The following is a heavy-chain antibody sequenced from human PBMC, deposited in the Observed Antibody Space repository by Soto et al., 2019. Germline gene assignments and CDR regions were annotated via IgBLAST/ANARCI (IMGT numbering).Heavy chain of an antibody. Sequence: PGGSLRLSCAVSGFSFNDHYMDWVRQAPGKGLEWVSTISGSDGKTYYADSVKGRFSISRDTSKTTLYLEMTSLRVEDAAVYYCARWSFLDYWGQGTRVTVSS. CDR1: GFSFNDHY. CDR3: ARWSFLDY. CDR2: ISGSDGKT. V-gene: IGHV3-23*01. D-gene: IGHD1-26*01. J-gene: IGHJ4*02.